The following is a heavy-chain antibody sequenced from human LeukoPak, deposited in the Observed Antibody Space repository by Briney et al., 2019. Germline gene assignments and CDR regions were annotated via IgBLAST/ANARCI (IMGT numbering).Heavy chain of an antibody. CDR2: ITGSGGST. Sequence: GGSLRLSCAASGFTFSSYEMNWVRQAPGKGLEWVSFITGSGGSTYYADSVKGRFTISRDNSKNTLYLQMNSLRAEDTALYYCAKGQFGEFDFWGQGTLVTVSS. CDR1: GFTFSSYE. J-gene: IGHJ4*02. V-gene: IGHV3-23*01. D-gene: IGHD5-24*01. CDR3: AKGQFGEFDF.